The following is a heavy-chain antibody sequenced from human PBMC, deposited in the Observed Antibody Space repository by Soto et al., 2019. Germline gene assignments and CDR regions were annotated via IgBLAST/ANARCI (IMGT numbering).Heavy chain of an antibody. CDR2: IAPIINIP. CDR3: ARAMCFGGSCYLEV. V-gene: IGHV1-69*02. Sequence: QVPLVQSGAEVKKPGSSVKVSCKASGGTFSTYTISWVRQAPGQGLEWMGRIAPIINIPDYSQKFQGRVTITADKSTTTAYMELSSLRSEDTAVYYCARAMCFGGSCYLEVWGQGTLVTVSS. J-gene: IGHJ4*02. D-gene: IGHD2-15*01. CDR1: GGTFSTYT.